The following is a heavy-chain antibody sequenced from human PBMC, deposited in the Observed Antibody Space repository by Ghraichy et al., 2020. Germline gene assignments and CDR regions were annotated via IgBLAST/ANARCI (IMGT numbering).Heavy chain of an antibody. D-gene: IGHD4-17*01. J-gene: IGHJ4*02. CDR2: INSDGNNT. V-gene: IGHV3-74*01. Sequence: GGSLRLSCAASGFTFSSYWMHWVRQVPGKGLVWVSRINSDGNNTNYADSVKGRFTISRDNAKNTLYLQMNSLRVEDTAVYYCARESRYGDYGRYFDYWGQGTLVTVSS. CDR1: GFTFSSYW. CDR3: ARESRYGDYGRYFDY.